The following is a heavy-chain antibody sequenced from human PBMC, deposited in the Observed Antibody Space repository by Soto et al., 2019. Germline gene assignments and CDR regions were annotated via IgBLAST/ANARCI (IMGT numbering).Heavy chain of an antibody. J-gene: IGHJ6*03. CDR3: AKWKQLSYYYMDV. Sequence: EVQLLESGGGLVQPGGSLRLSCAASGFTFSSYAMSWVRQAPGKGLEWVSAISVSGGSTYYADSVKGRFTISRDNSKNTLYLQMNSLRAEDTAVYYCAKWKQLSYYYMDVWGKGTTVTVSS. V-gene: IGHV3-23*01. D-gene: IGHD6-13*01. CDR2: ISVSGGST. CDR1: GFTFSSYA.